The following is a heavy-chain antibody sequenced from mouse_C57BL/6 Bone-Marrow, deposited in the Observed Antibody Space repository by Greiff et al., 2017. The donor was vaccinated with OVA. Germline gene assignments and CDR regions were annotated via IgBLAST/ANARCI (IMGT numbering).Heavy chain of an antibody. CDR3: ARHGGSSPFDY. J-gene: IGHJ2*01. CDR2: ISNGGGST. Sequence: EVQVVASWGGLVQPGGSLKLSCAASGFTFSDYYMYWVRQTPEKRLEWVAYISNGGGSTYYPDTVKGRFTISRDNAKNTLYLQMSRLKSEDTAMYYCARHGGSSPFDYWGQGTTLTVSS. V-gene: IGHV5-12*01. D-gene: IGHD1-1*01. CDR1: GFTFSDYY.